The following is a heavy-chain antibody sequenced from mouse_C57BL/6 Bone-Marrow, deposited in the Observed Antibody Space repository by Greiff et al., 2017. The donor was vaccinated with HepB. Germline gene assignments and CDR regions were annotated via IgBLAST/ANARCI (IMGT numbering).Heavy chain of an antibody. CDR3: ARGTGSWFAY. J-gene: IGHJ3*01. V-gene: IGHV7-1*01. D-gene: IGHD4-1*01. CDR2: SRNKANDYTT. Sequence: EVMLVESGGGLVQSGRSLRLSCATSGFTFSDFYMEWVRQAPGKGLEWIAASRNKANDYTTEYSASVKGGFIVSSDTSQSILYLQMNALRAEDTAIYYCARGTGSWFAYWGQGTLVTVSA. CDR1: GFTFSDFY.